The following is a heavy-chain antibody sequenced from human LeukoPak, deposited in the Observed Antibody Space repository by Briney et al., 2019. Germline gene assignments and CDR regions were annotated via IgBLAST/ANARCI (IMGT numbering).Heavy chain of an antibody. CDR3: ASGGSMVRGVNEDY. CDR2: MNPNSGNT. D-gene: IGHD3-10*01. J-gene: IGHJ4*02. CDR1: GYTFTSYD. Sequence: GASVNVSCKASGYTFTSYDINWVRHATGQGLEWMGWMNPNSGNTGYAQKFQGRVTMTRNTSISTAYMELSSLRSEDTAVYYCASGGSMVRGVNEDYWGQGTLVTVSS. V-gene: IGHV1-8*01.